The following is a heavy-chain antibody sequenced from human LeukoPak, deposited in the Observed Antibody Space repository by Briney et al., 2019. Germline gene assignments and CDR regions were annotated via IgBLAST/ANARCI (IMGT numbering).Heavy chain of an antibody. CDR2: INHSGSA. CDR1: GGSFSGYY. V-gene: IGHV4-34*01. Sequence: SETLSLTCAVYGGSFSGYYWSWIRQPPGKGLEWIGEINHSGSANYNPSLKSRVTISVDTSKNQFSLKLSSVTAADTAVYYCARVITIFGVVIIPGPYYFDYWGQGTLVIVSS. CDR3: ARVITIFGVVIIPGPYYFDY. D-gene: IGHD3-3*01. J-gene: IGHJ4*02.